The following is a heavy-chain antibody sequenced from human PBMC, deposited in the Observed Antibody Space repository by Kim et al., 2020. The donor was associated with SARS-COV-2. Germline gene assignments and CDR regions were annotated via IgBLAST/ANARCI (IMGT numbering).Heavy chain of an antibody. D-gene: IGHD1-26*01. J-gene: IGHJ4*02. CDR3: GRDRLSSGSYSLDY. CDR2: ISYRGDT. CDR1: GFTFSDYA. Sequence: GGSLRLSCAASGFTFSDYAMAWVRQASGKGLEWLSRISYRGDTKYVDSVKGRFTISRDNSKNTLYLQMNSLRAEDTAVYYCGRDRLSSGSYSLDYWGQGSLVTVSS. V-gene: IGHV3-23*01.